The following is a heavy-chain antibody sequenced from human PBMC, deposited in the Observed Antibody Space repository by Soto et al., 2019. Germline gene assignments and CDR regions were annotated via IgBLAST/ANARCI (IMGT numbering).Heavy chain of an antibody. J-gene: IGHJ5*02. Sequence: ETLSLTCTVSGGSISSYYWSWIRQPPGKGLEWIGYIYYSGSTNYNPSLKSRVTISVDTSKNQFSLKLSSVTAADTAVYYCARVFSGAKNDFWSGYPKDWFDPWGQGTLVTVSS. CDR1: GGSISSYY. CDR3: ARVFSGAKNDFWSGYPKDWFDP. D-gene: IGHD3-3*01. CDR2: IYYSGST. V-gene: IGHV4-59*01.